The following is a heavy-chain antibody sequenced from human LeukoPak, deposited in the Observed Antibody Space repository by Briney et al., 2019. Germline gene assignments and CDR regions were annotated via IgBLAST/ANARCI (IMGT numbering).Heavy chain of an antibody. J-gene: IGHJ6*03. CDR1: GFTFSSYW. V-gene: IGHV3-7*03. D-gene: IGHD5-18*01. CDR3: AIDTAMVYRDYYYYYMDV. CDR2: IKQDGSEK. Sequence: GGSLRLSCAASGFTFSSYWMSWVRQAPGKGLEWVANIKQDGSEKYYVDSVKGRFTISRDNAKNSLYLQMNSLRAEDTAVYYCAIDTAMVYRDYYYYYMDVWGKGTTVTVSS.